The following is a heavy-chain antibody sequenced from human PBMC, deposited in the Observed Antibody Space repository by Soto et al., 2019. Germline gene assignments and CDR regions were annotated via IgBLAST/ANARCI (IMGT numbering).Heavy chain of an antibody. CDR1: GGTFSSYT. D-gene: IGHD2-21*01. V-gene: IGHV1-69*02. CDR3: ARIGVEIASVEMEDFDF. CDR2: IIPSLGMA. J-gene: IGHJ4*02. Sequence: QFQLVQSGSKLKKPGSSVNISCKPSGGTFSSYTISWVRQAPGQGLEWMGRIIPSLGMADYAQKFQGRVTITADKSTSTVYMDLTGLTFDDTAVYYCARIGVEIASVEMEDFDFWGQGTLVTVSS.